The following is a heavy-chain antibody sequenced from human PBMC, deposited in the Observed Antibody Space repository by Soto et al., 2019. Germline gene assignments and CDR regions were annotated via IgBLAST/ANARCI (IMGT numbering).Heavy chain of an antibody. J-gene: IGHJ6*02. CDR3: AKTGLSSTSPLTEYYYYYGMDV. V-gene: IGHV3-23*01. D-gene: IGHD2-2*01. Sequence: GGSLRLSCAASGFTFSSYAMSWVRQAPGKGLEWVSAISGSGGSTYYADSVKGRFTISRDNSKNTLYLQMNSLRAEDTAVYYCAKTGLSSTSPLTEYYYYYGMDVWGQGTTVTVSS. CDR1: GFTFSSYA. CDR2: ISGSGGST.